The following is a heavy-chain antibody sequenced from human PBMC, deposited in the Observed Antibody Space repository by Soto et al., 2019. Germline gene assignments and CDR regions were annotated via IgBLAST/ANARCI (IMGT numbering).Heavy chain of an antibody. Sequence: ASVKVSCKASGYTFTGYYMHWVRQAPGQGLEWMGWINPNSGGTNYAQKFQGWVTMTRDTSISTAYMELSRLRSDDTAVYYCARAYIAAAGAFDIWGQGTMVTVSS. D-gene: IGHD6-13*01. CDR3: ARAYIAAAGAFDI. J-gene: IGHJ3*02. CDR2: INPNSGGT. V-gene: IGHV1-2*04. CDR1: GYTFTGYY.